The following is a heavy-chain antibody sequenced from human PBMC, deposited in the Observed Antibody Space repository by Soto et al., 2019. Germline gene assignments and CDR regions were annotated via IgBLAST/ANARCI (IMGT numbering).Heavy chain of an antibody. CDR2: INPNSGGT. Sequence: GASVKVSCKASGYTFTGYYMHWVRQAPGQGLEWMGWINPNSGGTNYAQKFQGWVTMTRDTSISTAYMELSRLRSDGTAVYYCARDLVGVYYYDSSGYPPPLYYFDYWGQGTLVTV. J-gene: IGHJ4*02. V-gene: IGHV1-2*04. D-gene: IGHD3-22*01. CDR3: ARDLVGVYYYDSSGYPPPLYYFDY. CDR1: GYTFTGYY.